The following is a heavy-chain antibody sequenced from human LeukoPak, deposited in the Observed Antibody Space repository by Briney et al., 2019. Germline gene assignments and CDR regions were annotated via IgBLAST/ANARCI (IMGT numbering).Heavy chain of an antibody. D-gene: IGHD6-13*01. CDR1: GFTFSSYA. CDR3: AKDQAAPVDYFDY. CDR2: ISGSGDST. V-gene: IGHV3-23*01. Sequence: GGSLRLSCAASGFTFSSYAMSWVRQAPGKGLEWVSGISGSGDSTWYADSVKGRFTISRDNSKNTLCLQTNSLRAEDTAVYYCAKDQAAPVDYFDYWGQGTLVTVSS. J-gene: IGHJ4*02.